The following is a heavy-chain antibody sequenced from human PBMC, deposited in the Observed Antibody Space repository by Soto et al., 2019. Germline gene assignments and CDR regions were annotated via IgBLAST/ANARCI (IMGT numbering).Heavy chain of an antibody. CDR2: IYYSGST. CDR3: ARGSYYYDSSGYDRWWFDP. V-gene: IGHV4-39*01. D-gene: IGHD3-22*01. CDR1: GGSISSSSYY. Sequence: SETLSLTCTVSGGSISSSSYYWGWIRQPPGKGLEWIGSIYYSGSTYYNPSLKSRVTISVDTSKNQFSLKLSSVTAADTAVYYCARGSYYYDSSGYDRWWFDPWGQGTLVTVSS. J-gene: IGHJ5*02.